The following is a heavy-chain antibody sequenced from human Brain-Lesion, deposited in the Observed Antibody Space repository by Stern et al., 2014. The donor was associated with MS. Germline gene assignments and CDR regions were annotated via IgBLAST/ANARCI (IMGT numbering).Heavy chain of an antibody. D-gene: IGHD2-15*01. CDR3: AGEEDIRYCSGGSCTGNWFDP. CDR2: IYYSGDT. J-gene: IGHJ5*02. CDR1: GGSVSSTSYA. V-gene: IGHV4-39*01. Sequence: QLQLQESGPGLVKPSETLSLTCTVAGGSVSSTSYAWAWIRQPPGKGLEWIGTIYYSGDTYYSPSLKSRLTIPQDPPKNQFPRQLRFVTAADTAVYYCAGEEDIRYCSGGSCTGNWFDPWGQGTLVTVSS.